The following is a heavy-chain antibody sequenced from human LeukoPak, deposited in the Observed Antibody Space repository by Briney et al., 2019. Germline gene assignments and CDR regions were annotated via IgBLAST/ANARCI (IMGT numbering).Heavy chain of an antibody. CDR2: INWNGGST. J-gene: IGHJ6*03. D-gene: IGHD1-14*01. Sequence: GGSLRLSCAASGFTFDDYGMSWVRQAPGKGLGWVSGINWNGGSTGYADSVKGRFTISRDNAKNSLYLQMNSLRAEDTALYYCAREGSPEGGYYYYYYMDVWGKGTTVTVSS. CDR1: GFTFDDYG. CDR3: AREGSPEGGYYYYYYMDV. V-gene: IGHV3-20*04.